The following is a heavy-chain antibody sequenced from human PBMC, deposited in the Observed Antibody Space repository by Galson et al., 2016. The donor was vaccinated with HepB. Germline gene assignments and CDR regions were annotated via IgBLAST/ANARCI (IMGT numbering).Heavy chain of an antibody. J-gene: IGHJ4*02. V-gene: IGHV3-23*01. D-gene: IGHD6-19*01. Sequence: SLRLSCAGSGFTFNSYAMNWVRQAPGKGPEWVSMISSGGDITYYADSVKGRFTISRDNSKNTLFLHMNSLRPEDTAHYYCAKDPGLFSAGWYYFDSWGQGTLVTVSS. CDR3: AKDPGLFSAGWYYFDS. CDR1: GFTFNSYA. CDR2: ISSGGDIT.